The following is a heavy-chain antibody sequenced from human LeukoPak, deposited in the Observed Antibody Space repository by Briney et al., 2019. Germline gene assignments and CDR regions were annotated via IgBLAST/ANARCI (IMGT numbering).Heavy chain of an antibody. Sequence: SVKVSCKASGGTFSSYAISWVRQAPGQGLEWMGRIIPILGIANYAQKFQGRVTITADKSTSTAYMELSSLRSEDTAVYYCATTLRSSSFTFDYWGQGTLVTVSS. J-gene: IGHJ4*02. D-gene: IGHD6-6*01. V-gene: IGHV1-69*04. CDR2: IIPILGIA. CDR1: GGTFSSYA. CDR3: ATTLRSSSFTFDY.